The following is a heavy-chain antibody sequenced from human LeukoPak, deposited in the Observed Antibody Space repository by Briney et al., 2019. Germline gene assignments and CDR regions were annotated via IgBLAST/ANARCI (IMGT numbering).Heavy chain of an antibody. CDR2: IYYSGST. V-gene: IGHV4-39*07. J-gene: IGHJ5*02. CDR1: GGSISSSSYY. Sequence: KASETLSLTCTVSGGSISSSSYYWGWIRQPPGKGLEWIGSIYYSGSTYYNPSLKSRVTISVDTSKNQFSLKLSSVTAADTAVYYCASTHGDQRFDPWGQGTLVTVSS. CDR3: ASTHGDQRFDP. D-gene: IGHD3-10*01.